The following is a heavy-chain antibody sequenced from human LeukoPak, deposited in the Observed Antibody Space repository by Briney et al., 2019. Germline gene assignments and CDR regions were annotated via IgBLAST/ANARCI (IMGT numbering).Heavy chain of an antibody. Sequence: PGGSLRLSCAASGFTFRNYAMSWVRQAPGKGLEWVSGINGADTTTLYADSVKGRFTISRDNSKNALSLQMYSLRAEDTAVYYCVRNQWVEQYWYFDLWGRGTLVTVSS. J-gene: IGHJ2*01. CDR1: GFTFRNYA. CDR3: VRNQWVEQYWYFDL. CDR2: INGADTTT. D-gene: IGHD1/OR15-1a*01. V-gene: IGHV3-23*01.